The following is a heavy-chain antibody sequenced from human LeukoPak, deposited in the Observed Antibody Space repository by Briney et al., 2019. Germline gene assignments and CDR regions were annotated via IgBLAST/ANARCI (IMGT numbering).Heavy chain of an antibody. CDR1: GFTFSSYS. Sequence: GGSLRLSCAASGFTFSSYSMNWVRQAPGKGLEWASFISSSSSYIYYADSVKGRFTISRDNAKNSLYLQMNSLRAEDTAVYYCARESRGYDILTGKYHRGYYSYYMDVWGKGTTVTVSS. J-gene: IGHJ6*03. CDR2: ISSSSSYI. V-gene: IGHV3-21*01. CDR3: ARESRGYDILTGKYHRGYYSYYMDV. D-gene: IGHD3-9*01.